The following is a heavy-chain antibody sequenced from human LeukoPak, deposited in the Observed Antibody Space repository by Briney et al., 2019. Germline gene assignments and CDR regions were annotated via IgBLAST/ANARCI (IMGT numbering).Heavy chain of an antibody. J-gene: IGHJ4*02. D-gene: IGHD3-22*01. CDR3: ARVEDYYYDSSVDY. Sequence: PGGSLRLSCAASGFTFSNYWMNWVRQAPGKGLEWVANIKQDGSEKYYVNSVKGRFTISRDNAKNSLYLQMNSLRAEDTAVYYCARVEDYYYDSSVDYWGQGTLVTVSP. CDR1: GFTFSNYW. CDR2: IKQDGSEK. V-gene: IGHV3-7*01.